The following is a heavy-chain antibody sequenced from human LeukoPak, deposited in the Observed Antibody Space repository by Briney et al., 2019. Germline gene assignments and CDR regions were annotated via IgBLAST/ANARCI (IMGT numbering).Heavy chain of an antibody. D-gene: IGHD2-15*01. J-gene: IGHJ4*02. CDR3: ARNLDCSGGSCYSFALQLFDY. CDR2: INPNSGGT. V-gene: IGHV1-2*02. CDR1: GYTFTGYY. Sequence: ASVKVSCKASGYTFTGYYMHWGRQGPGQGPEWKGWINPNSGGTNYAQKFQGRVTMTRDTSISTAYMELSRLRSDDTAVYYCARNLDCSGGSCYSFALQLFDYWGQGTLVTVSS.